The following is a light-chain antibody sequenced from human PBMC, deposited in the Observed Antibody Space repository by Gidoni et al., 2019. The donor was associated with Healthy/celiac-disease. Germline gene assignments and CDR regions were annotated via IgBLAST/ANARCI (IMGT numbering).Light chain of an antibody. CDR3: QQYNSYSLYT. Sequence: DVQMTQSPSTLSASVGDRVTITCRATQSISSWLAWYQLKPGKAPKLLIYKASSLESGVPSRFSGSGSGTEFTLTISSLQPDDFATYYCQQYNSYSLYTFGQGTKLEIK. J-gene: IGKJ2*01. V-gene: IGKV1-5*03. CDR1: QSISSW. CDR2: KAS.